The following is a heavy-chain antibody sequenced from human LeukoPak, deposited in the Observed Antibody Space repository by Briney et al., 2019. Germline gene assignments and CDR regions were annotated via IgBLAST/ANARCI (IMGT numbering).Heavy chain of an antibody. J-gene: IGHJ4*02. CDR2: IIPIFGTA. Sequence: SVKVSCKASGGTFSSYAISWVRQAPGQGLEWMGGIIPIFGTANYAQKFQGRVTITADESTSTAYMELSSLRSEDTAVYYCARDRGGYSYGFSDYWGQGTLVTVSS. D-gene: IGHD5-18*01. CDR3: ARDRGGYSYGFSDY. V-gene: IGHV1-69*13. CDR1: GGTFSSYA.